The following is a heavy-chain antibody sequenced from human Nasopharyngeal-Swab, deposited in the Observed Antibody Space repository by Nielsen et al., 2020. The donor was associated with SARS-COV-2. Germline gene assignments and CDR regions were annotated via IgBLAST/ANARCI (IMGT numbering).Heavy chain of an antibody. CDR2: IYHSGST. D-gene: IGHD1-26*01. CDR1: GYSISSGYY. Sequence: GSLRLSCTVSGYSISSGYYWGWIRQPPGKGLEWIGSIYHSGSTYYNPSLKSRVTISVDTSKNQFSLKLSSVTAADTAVYYCARDARRELLGAFDIWGQGTMVTVSS. CDR3: ARDARRELLGAFDI. V-gene: IGHV4-38-2*02. J-gene: IGHJ3*02.